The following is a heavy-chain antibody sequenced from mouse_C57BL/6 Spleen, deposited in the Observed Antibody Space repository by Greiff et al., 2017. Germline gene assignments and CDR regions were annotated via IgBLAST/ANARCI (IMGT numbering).Heavy chain of an antibody. Sequence: EVMLVESGGDLVKPGGSLKLSCAASGFTFSSYGMSWVRQTPDKRLEWVATISSGGSYTYYPDSVKGRFTISRDNAKNTLYLQMSSLKSEDTAMYYCARERGSSPAWFAYWGQGTLVTVSA. D-gene: IGHD1-1*01. J-gene: IGHJ3*01. CDR1: GFTFSSYG. CDR3: ARERGSSPAWFAY. V-gene: IGHV5-6*01. CDR2: ISSGGSYT.